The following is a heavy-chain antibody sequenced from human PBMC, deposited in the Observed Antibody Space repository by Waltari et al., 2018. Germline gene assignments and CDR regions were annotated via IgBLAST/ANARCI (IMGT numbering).Heavy chain of an antibody. D-gene: IGHD6-13*01. Sequence: QVQLQESGPGLVKPSETLSLTCTVSGCSISSHYWSWIRQPPGKGLEWIGYIYYSGSTNYNPSLKSRVTISVDTSKNQFSLKLSSVTAADTAVYYCARVRFGIAAAGLDYWGQGTLVTVSS. CDR3: ARVRFGIAAAGLDY. CDR2: IYYSGST. CDR1: GCSISSHY. J-gene: IGHJ4*02. V-gene: IGHV4-59*11.